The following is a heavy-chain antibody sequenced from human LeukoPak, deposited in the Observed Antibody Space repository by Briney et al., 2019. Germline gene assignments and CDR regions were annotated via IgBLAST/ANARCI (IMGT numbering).Heavy chain of an antibody. CDR1: GFAFRNNA. D-gene: IGHD2-15*01. J-gene: IGHJ6*02. V-gene: IGHV3-21*01. CDR2: FDRGSLDT. CDR3: ARGWRRDGSGGSCYLLSGMDV. Sequence: PGGSLRLSCVASGFAFRNNAMTWVRQAPGKGLQWVSLFDRGSLDTYYADSVKGRFTISRDNAKNSLYLQMNSLRAEDTAVYYCARGWRRDGSGGSCYLLSGMDVWGQGTTVTVSS.